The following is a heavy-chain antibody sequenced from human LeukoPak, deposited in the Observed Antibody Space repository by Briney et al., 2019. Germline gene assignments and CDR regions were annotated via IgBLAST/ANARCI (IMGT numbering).Heavy chain of an antibody. CDR2: IYYSGST. J-gene: IGHJ4*02. V-gene: IGHV4-59*01. CDR3: ARVGGAAAGDY. D-gene: IGHD6-13*01. Sequence: SETLSHTCTVSGGSISSYYWSWIRQPPGKGLEWIGYIYYSGSTNYNPSLKSRVTISVDTSKNQFSLKLSSVTAADTAVYYCARVGGAAAGDYWGQGTLVTVSS. CDR1: GGSISSYY.